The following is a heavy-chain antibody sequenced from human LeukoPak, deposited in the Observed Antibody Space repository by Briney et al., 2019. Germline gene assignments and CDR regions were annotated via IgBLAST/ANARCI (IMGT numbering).Heavy chain of an antibody. J-gene: IGHJ3*02. CDR2: IHPGAGTT. D-gene: IGHD2-2*01. V-gene: IGHV1-46*01. Sequence: GASVKVSCKASGYTFTSYYLHWVRQAPGQGLEWMGIIHPGAGTTSYAQKFQGRATMTRDTSTSTVYMELSSLRSEDTAVYYCARDKGYQLADGAFDIWGQGTMVTVSS. CDR3: ARDKGYQLADGAFDI. CDR1: GYTFTSYY.